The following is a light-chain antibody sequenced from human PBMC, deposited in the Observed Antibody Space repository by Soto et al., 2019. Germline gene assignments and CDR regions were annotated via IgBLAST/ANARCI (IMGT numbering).Light chain of an antibody. CDR3: QTWDTVVV. CDR2: LNRDGSH. V-gene: IGLV4-69*01. J-gene: IGLJ2*01. CDR1: SGHSDYG. Sequence: QLVLTQSPSASASLGASVKLTCTLSSGHSDYGMAWHQQQPDKGPRYLMRLNRDGSHNKGGGIPDRFSGSSSGAERYLIISSLQSDDGADYYCQTWDTVVVFGGGTTLTVL.